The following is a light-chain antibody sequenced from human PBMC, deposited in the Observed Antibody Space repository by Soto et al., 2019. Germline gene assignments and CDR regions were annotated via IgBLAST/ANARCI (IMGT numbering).Light chain of an antibody. Sequence: NFMLTQPHSVSESPGKTVTISCTRSSGSIASNYVQWYQQRPGSSPTTVIYEDNQRPSGVPDRFSGSIDSSSNSASLTIYALETEDEAGYHCQSCDSNTWVFGGGSKLTV. CDR1: SGSIASNY. V-gene: IGLV6-57*01. J-gene: IGLJ3*02. CDR3: QSCDSNTWV. CDR2: EDN.